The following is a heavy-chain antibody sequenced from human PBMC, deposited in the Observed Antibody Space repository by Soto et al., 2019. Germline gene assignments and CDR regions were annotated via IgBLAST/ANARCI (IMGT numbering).Heavy chain of an antibody. CDR2: LYWNGIE. Sequence: QITLKESGPTLVKPTQTLTLTCTFSGFSLSSSGESVGWIRQPPGKALEWLALLYWNGIERYSPSLKSRLTVFKAAPKGQVALPITNLDPGNTPTYFVPHGTPLPFHHRGQGTLVTVPP. CDR1: GFSLSSSGES. J-gene: IGHJ1*01. V-gene: IGHV2-5*01. CDR3: PHGTPLPFHH.